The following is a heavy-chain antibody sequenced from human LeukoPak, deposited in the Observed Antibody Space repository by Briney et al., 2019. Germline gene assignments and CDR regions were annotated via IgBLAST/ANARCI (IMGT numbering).Heavy chain of an antibody. CDR2: INHSGTT. J-gene: IGHJ5*02. V-gene: IGHV4-34*01. Sequence: SETLSLTCAVYGESFNGYFWSWIRQPPGKGLEWVGEINHSGTTNYNPSLKSRVTLSVDIPKNQFSLELTSMTAADTAIYYCANRRRIEGSRDNAGVNYYDPWGQGTLVTVSS. D-gene: IGHD1-26*01. CDR3: ANRRRIEGSRDNAGVNYYDP. CDR1: GESFNGYF.